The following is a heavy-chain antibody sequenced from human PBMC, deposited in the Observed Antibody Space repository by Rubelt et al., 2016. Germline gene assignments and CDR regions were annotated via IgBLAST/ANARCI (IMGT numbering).Heavy chain of an antibody. Sequence: QLQLQESGPGLVKPSETLSLTCTVSGGSISSSSYYWGWIRQPPGKGLEWIGSIYYSGGTYYNPSLKILVTISVDTSKNQFSLKLSSVTAADTAVYYCASHYGDYGWYFDLWGRGTLVTVSS. V-gene: IGHV4-39*07. CDR3: ASHYGDYGWYFDL. J-gene: IGHJ2*01. CDR2: IYYSGGT. D-gene: IGHD4-17*01. CDR1: GGSISSSSYY.